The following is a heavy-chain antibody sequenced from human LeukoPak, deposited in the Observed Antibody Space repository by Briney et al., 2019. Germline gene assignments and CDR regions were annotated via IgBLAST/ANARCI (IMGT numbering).Heavy chain of an antibody. CDR1: GYTLTELS. V-gene: IGHV1-24*01. CDR3: ATVPVDIVATTTYYFDY. D-gene: IGHD5-12*01. CDR2: FDPEDGET. Sequence: ASVKVSCKVSGYTLTELSMHWVRQAPGKGPEWMGGFDPEDGETIYAQKFQGRVTMTEDTSTDTAYMELSSLRSEDTAVYYCATVPVDIVATTTYYFDYWGQGTLVTVSS. J-gene: IGHJ4*02.